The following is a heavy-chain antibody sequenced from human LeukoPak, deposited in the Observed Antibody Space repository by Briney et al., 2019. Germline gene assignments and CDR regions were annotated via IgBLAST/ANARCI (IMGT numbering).Heavy chain of an antibody. Sequence: SVKVSCKASGGTFSSYAISWVRQAPGQGLEWMGGIIPIFGTANYAQKFQGRVTITADESTSTAYMELSSLRSEDTAVYYCARDLYDSSGYYYGPNWFDPWGQGTLVTVSS. D-gene: IGHD3-22*01. J-gene: IGHJ5*02. CDR2: IIPIFGTA. CDR3: ARDLYDSSGYYYGPNWFDP. CDR1: GGTFSSYA. V-gene: IGHV1-69*13.